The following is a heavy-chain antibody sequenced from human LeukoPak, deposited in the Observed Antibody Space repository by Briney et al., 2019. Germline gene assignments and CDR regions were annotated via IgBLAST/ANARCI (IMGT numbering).Heavy chain of an antibody. CDR2: INHSGST. J-gene: IGHJ4*02. D-gene: IGHD2-2*01. CDR3: ARGPKTDIVVVPAAPFLDY. Sequence: PSETLSLTCAVYGGSFSGYYWSWIRQPPGKGLEWIGEINHSGSTNYNPSLKSRVTISVDTSKNQFSLKLSSVTAADTAVHYCARGPKTDIVVVPAAPFLDYWGQGTLVTVSS. V-gene: IGHV4-34*01. CDR1: GGSFSGYY.